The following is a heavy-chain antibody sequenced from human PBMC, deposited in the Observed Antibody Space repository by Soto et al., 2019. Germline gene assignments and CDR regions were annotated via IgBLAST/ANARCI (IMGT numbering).Heavy chain of an antibody. V-gene: IGHV4-4*02. D-gene: IGHD5-18*01. CDR1: GGSISSTNW. CDR3: ARLDTTNLFKAFDY. CDR2: IYHSGRT. Sequence: QVQLQESGPGLVKPSGTLSLTCAVSGGSISSTNWWTWVRQSPGKGLEWIGEIYHSGRTDYNPSLKIRVTISLDKSKNQFSLNLRSVTAADTAIYYCARLDTTNLFKAFDYWGQGTLVTVSS. J-gene: IGHJ4*02.